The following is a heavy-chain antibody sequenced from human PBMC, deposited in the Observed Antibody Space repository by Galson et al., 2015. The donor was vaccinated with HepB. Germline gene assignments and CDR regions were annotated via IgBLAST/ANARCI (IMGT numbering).Heavy chain of an antibody. CDR3: ARGSYYDSSGYYPWDV. V-gene: IGHV3-48*04. CDR2: ISSSSTTI. Sequence: SLRLSCAASTFIFSTYSMNWVRQAPGKGLEWVSYISSSSTTIYYADSVKGRFTISRDNAKNSLYLQMNSLRAEDTAVYYCARGSYYDSSGYYPWDVWGQGTTVTVSS. D-gene: IGHD3-22*01. J-gene: IGHJ6*02. CDR1: TFIFSTYS.